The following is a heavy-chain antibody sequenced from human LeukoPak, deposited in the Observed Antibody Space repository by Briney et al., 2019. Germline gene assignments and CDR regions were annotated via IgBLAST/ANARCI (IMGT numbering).Heavy chain of an antibody. V-gene: IGHV4-39*01. D-gene: IGHD2-2*01. Sequence: SETLSLTCTVSGGSISSSSYYWGWIRQPPGKGLEWIGSIYYSGSTYYNPSLKSRVTISVDTSKNQFSLKLSSVTAADTAVYYCARRIDYASNRGDFDYWGQGTLVTVSS. CDR2: IYYSGST. CDR1: GGSISSSSYY. CDR3: ARRIDYASNRGDFDY. J-gene: IGHJ4*02.